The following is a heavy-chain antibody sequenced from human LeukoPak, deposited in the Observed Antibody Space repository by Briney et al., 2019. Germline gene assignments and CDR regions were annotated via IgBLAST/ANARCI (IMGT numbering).Heavy chain of an antibody. Sequence: GGSLRLSCAASGFTFSSYAMSWVRQAPGQWLEWVANIKQDGSEKYYVDSVKGRFTISRDNAKSSLYLQMDSLRAEDTAVYYCARAIGKSEGYWGQGTLVTVSS. V-gene: IGHV3-7*01. D-gene: IGHD4-23*01. CDR3: ARAIGKSEGY. CDR2: IKQDGSEK. J-gene: IGHJ4*02. CDR1: GFTFSSYA.